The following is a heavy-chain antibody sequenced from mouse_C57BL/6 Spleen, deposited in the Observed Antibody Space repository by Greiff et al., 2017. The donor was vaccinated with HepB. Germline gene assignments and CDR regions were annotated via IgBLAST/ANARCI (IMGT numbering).Heavy chain of an antibody. D-gene: IGHD2-10*01. Sequence: VQLQQPGAELVMPGASVKLSCKASGYTFTSYWMHWVKQRPGQGLEWIGEIDPSDSYTNYNQKFKGKSTLTVDKSSSTAYMQLSSLTSEDSAVYYCARPYYGNPYYFDYWGQGTTLTVSS. CDR2: IDPSDSYT. J-gene: IGHJ2*01. CDR3: ARPYYGNPYYFDY. V-gene: IGHV1-69*01. CDR1: GYTFTSYW.